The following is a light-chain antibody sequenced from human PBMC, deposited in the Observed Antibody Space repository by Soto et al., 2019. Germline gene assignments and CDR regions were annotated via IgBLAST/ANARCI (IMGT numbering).Light chain of an antibody. J-gene: IGKJ1*01. CDR3: QQYNNWWT. CDR2: GAS. V-gene: IGKV3-15*01. CDR1: QSVSTS. Sequence: EIVMTQSPATLSVSPGERATLSCRASQSVSTSLAWYQQKPGQAPRLLISGASTRATGVPARFSVSGSETEFTLTICSLQSEDFAVYYCQQYNNWWTFGQGTKVEIK.